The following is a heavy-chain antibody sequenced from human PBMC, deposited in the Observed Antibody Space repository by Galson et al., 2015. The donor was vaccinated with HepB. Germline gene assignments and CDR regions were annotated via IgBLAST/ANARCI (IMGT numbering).Heavy chain of an antibody. D-gene: IGHD6-19*01. Sequence: SLRLSRAAPGFTFSSYSMNWVRQAPGKGLEWVSSISSSSSYIYYADSVKGRFTISRDNAKNSLYLQMNSLRAEDTAVYYCARSRGKDSSGWFPVSSWYFDLWGRGTLVTVSS. V-gene: IGHV3-21*01. CDR3: ARSRGKDSSGWFPVSSWYFDL. CDR2: ISSSSSYI. CDR1: GFTFSSYS. J-gene: IGHJ2*01.